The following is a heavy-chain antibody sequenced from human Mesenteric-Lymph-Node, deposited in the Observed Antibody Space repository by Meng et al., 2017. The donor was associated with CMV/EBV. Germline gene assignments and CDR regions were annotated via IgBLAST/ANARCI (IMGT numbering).Heavy chain of an antibody. D-gene: IGHD2-2*02. CDR1: GFTFSNYA. V-gene: IGHV3-23*03. CDR2: INSGGIST. Sequence: GESLKISCAASGFTFSNYAMSWVRQAPEKGLEWVSIINSGGISTYYVDSVKGRFTISSDNSKNTLFLQMNSLRPEDTAVYYCAKSLGYCGSPSCYTGNWFDPWGQGTLVTVSS. CDR3: AKSLGYCGSPSCYTGNWFDP. J-gene: IGHJ5*02.